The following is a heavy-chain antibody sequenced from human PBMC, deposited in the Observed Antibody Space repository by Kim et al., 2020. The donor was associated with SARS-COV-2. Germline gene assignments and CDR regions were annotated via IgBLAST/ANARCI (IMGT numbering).Heavy chain of an antibody. J-gene: IGHJ4*02. D-gene: IGHD2-2*01. CDR3: TKRTSGAWPFDY. CDR1: RFTFTSYA. V-gene: IGHV3-23*01. Sequence: GGSLRLSCEASRFTFTSYAMTWVRQAPGKGLEWVASIGITGGNTYYADSVKGRFTISRDNSRDTLFLHMNSLRAEDTAVYYCTKRTSGAWPFDYWGQGTLVTVSS. CDR2: IGITGGNT.